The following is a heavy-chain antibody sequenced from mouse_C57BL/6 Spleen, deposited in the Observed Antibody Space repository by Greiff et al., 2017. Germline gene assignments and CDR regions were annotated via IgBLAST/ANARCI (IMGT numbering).Heavy chain of an antibody. V-gene: IGHV3-6*01. CDR1: GYSITSGYY. D-gene: IGHD3-1*01. CDR2: ISYDGSN. CDR3: ARDRDGFAY. Sequence: EVKLMESGPGLVKPSQSLSLTCSVTGYSITSGYYWNWIRQFPGNKLEWMGYISYDGSNNYNPSLKNRISITRDTSKNQFFLKLNSVTTEDTATYYCARDRDGFAYWGQGTLVTVSA. J-gene: IGHJ3*01.